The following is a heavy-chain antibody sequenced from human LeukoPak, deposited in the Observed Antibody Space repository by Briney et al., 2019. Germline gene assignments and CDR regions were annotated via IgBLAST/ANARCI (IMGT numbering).Heavy chain of an antibody. Sequence: PSETLSLTCTVSGGSISSSSYYWGWIRQPPGKGLEWIGSIYYSGSTYYNPSLKSRVTISVDTSKNQFSLKLSSVTAADTAVYYCARDRYCSSTSCYPDVFDIWGQGTMVTVSS. D-gene: IGHD2-2*01. CDR1: GGSISSSSYY. J-gene: IGHJ3*02. CDR2: IYYSGST. CDR3: ARDRYCSSTSCYPDVFDI. V-gene: IGHV4-39*07.